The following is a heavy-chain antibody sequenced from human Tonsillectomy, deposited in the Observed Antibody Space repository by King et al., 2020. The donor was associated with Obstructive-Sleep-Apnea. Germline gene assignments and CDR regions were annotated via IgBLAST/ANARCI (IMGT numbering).Heavy chain of an antibody. CDR1: GFTFSSYD. J-gene: IGHJ6*02. CDR3: ARYHYYYGVDV. CDR2: VRAAGYT. V-gene: IGHV3-13*01. Sequence: QLVQSGGGLVQPGGSLRLSGAASGFTFSSYDMHWVRQLPGKGLEWVSEVRAAGYTSYAGSVKGRFTISRENAKNSLYLQMNSLRAGDTAVYYCARYHYYYGVDVWGQGTTVTVSS.